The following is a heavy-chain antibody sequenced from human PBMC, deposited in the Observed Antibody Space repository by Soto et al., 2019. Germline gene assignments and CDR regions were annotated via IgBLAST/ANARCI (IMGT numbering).Heavy chain of an antibody. CDR3: ARVAQSSRDGGSQKYFDY. D-gene: IGHD3-16*01. J-gene: IGHJ4*02. CDR1: GFTFSDYY. Sequence: GGSLRLSCAASGFTFSDYYMSWIRQAPGKGLEWVSYISSSSSYTNYADSVKGRFTISRDNAKNSLYLQMNSLRAEDTAVYYCARVAQSSRDGGSQKYFDYWGQGTLVTVSS. V-gene: IGHV3-11*06. CDR2: ISSSSSYT.